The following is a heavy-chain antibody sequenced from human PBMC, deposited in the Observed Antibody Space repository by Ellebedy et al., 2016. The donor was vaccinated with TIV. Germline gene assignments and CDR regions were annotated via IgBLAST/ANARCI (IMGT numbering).Heavy chain of an antibody. CDR2: IYSDGSST. D-gene: IGHD4-23*01. CDR1: GFTFSSYW. V-gene: IGHV3-74*01. J-gene: IGHJ4*02. CDR3: AGMVTSNTWDPTF. Sequence: GESLKISCAASGFTFSSYWMHWVRQAPGKGLVWVSRIYSDGSSTSYADSVKGRFTISRDNAKNTLYLQMNSLRAEDTAVYYCAGMVTSNTWDPTFWGQGTLVTVSS.